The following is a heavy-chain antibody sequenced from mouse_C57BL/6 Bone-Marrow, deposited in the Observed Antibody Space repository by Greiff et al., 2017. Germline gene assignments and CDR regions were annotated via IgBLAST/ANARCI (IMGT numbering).Heavy chain of an antibody. J-gene: IGHJ4*01. CDR2: MYPNGGSP. CDR3: ARSYDYDDYTMDY. Sequence: QVQLQQPGAELVKPGASVKLSCKASGYTFTNYWMHWVKQRPGQGLEWIGMMYPNGGSPDYNEKFKSEATLSVDKSSRTAYIELSSLTSEDSAVYYCARSYDYDDYTMDYWGQGTSVTVSS. D-gene: IGHD2-4*01. V-gene: IGHV1-64*01. CDR1: GYTFTNYW.